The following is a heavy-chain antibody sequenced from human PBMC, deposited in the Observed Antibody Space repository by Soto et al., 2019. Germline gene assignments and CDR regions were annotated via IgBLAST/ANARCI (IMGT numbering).Heavy chain of an antibody. V-gene: IGHV4-34*01. CDR3: ARGGLYYDLWSGETLNWFDP. CDR2: INHSGST. D-gene: IGHD3-3*01. Sequence: LVTMSDTWGVDDGYSSGYYCSRIRKHPGKGLEWIGEINHSGSTNYNPSLKSRVTISVDTSKNQFSLKLSSVTAADTAVYYCARGGLYYDLWSGETLNWFDPWGQGTLVTVSS. J-gene: IGHJ5*02. CDR1: DGYSSGYY.